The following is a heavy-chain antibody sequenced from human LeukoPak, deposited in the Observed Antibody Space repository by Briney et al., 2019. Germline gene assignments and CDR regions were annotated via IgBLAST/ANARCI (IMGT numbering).Heavy chain of an antibody. CDR1: GGSISSSSYY. V-gene: IGHV4-39*01. Sequence: SETLSLTCTVSGGSISSSSYYWGWIRQPPGKGLEWFGSIDYSGSTYYNPSLKSRVTISVDTSKNQFSLKLSSVTAADTAVYYCASPGFNCGDYPEWFDPWGQGTLVTVSS. CDR2: IDYSGST. CDR3: ASPGFNCGDYPEWFDP. D-gene: IGHD4-17*01. J-gene: IGHJ5*02.